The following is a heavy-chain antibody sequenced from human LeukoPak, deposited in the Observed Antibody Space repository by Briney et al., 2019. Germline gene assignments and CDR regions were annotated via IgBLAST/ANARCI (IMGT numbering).Heavy chain of an antibody. CDR1: GGSFSGYY. CDR2: INHSGST. CDR3: ARTSASSSDWPFGY. V-gene: IGHV4-34*01. D-gene: IGHD6-19*01. Sequence: ASETLSLTCAVYGGSFSGYYWNWIRQPPGKGLEWMGEINHSGSTKYNPSLKSRVTISVDTSEKQFSLKLSSVTAADTAVYYCARTSASSSDWPFGYWGQGTLVTVSS. J-gene: IGHJ4*02.